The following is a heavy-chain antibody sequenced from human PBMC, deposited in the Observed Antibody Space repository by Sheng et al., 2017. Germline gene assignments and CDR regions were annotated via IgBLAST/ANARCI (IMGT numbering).Heavy chain of an antibody. CDR2: ISSSGSTI. CDR1: GFTFRDYY. Sequence: QVQLVESGGGLVKPGGSLRLSCAASGFTFRDYYMSWTRQAPGKGLEWVSYISSSGSTIYYADSVKGRFTISRDNAKNSLYLQLNSLSAEDTAVYYCARVTFGAAAADSYYHYYMDVWGKGTTVTVSS. D-gene: IGHD6-13*01. CDR3: ARVTFGAAAADSYYHYYMDV. J-gene: IGHJ6*03. V-gene: IGHV3-11*04.